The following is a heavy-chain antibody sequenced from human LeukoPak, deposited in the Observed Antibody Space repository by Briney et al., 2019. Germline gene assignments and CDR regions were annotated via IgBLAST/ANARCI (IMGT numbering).Heavy chain of an antibody. D-gene: IGHD3-10*01. J-gene: IGHJ4*02. V-gene: IGHV3-13*01. CDR2: IGTAGDT. CDR3: AKESPITMVRGVMPVIDY. Sequence: GGSLRLSCAASGFTFSSYDMHWVRQATGKGLEWVSAIGTAGDTYYPGSVKGRFTISRENAKNSLYLQMNSLRAEDTAVYYCAKESPITMVRGVMPVIDYWGQGTLVTVSS. CDR1: GFTFSSYD.